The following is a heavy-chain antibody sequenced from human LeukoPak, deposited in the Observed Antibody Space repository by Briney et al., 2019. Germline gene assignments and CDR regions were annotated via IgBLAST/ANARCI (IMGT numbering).Heavy chain of an antibody. J-gene: IGHJ4*02. CDR2: IYSGGKT. CDR3: ARGHAAPYYFDY. CDR1: GFTVSSNY. Sequence: GGSLRLSCAASGFTVSSNYMSWVRQAPGKGLEWVSIIYSGGKTYYADSVKGRFTISRDDSKDTLSLQMNTLRAEDTAVYYCARGHAAPYYFDYWGQGTLVTVSS. V-gene: IGHV3-66*02.